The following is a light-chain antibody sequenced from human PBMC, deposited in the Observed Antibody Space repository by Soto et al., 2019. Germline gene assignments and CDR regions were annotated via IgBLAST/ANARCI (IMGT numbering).Light chain of an antibody. CDR1: QSVSSN. CDR2: GAS. Sequence: EIVMTKSPATLSVSPGERATLSCRASQSVSSNLAWYQQKPGQAPRLLIYGASTRATGIPARFSGSGSGTEFTLTISSLQSEDFAVYYCQQYNNRTFGQGTKVEIK. J-gene: IGKJ1*01. CDR3: QQYNNRT. V-gene: IGKV3-15*01.